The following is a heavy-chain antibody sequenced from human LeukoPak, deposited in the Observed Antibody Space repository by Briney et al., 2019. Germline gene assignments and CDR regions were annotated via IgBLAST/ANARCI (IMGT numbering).Heavy chain of an antibody. Sequence: SETLSLTCTVSGGSISSGDYYWSWIRQPPGRGLEWIGYIYYSGSTYYNPSLKSRVTISVDTSKNQFSLKLSSVTAADTAVYYCARDLLNEGNHLDYWGQGTLVTVSS. CDR3: ARDLLNEGNHLDY. V-gene: IGHV4-30-4*01. CDR1: GGSISSGDYY. J-gene: IGHJ4*02. CDR2: IYYSGST. D-gene: IGHD4-23*01.